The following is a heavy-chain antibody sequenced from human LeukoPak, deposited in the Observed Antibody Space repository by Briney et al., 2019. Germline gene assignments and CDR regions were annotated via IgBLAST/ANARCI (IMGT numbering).Heavy chain of an antibody. CDR3: ARGLYFFGSGNYNYYYMDV. V-gene: IGHV3-20*04. J-gene: IGHJ6*03. CDR1: EFTFEDYG. D-gene: IGHD3-10*01. CDR2: INWKGDTT. Sequence: PGGSLRLSCTASEFTFEDYGMSWVRQAPGTGLEWVSGINWKGDTTGYADSVEGRFTISRDNAKYSLYLQMNSLRVEDTAFYYCARGLYFFGSGNYNYYYMDVWGKGTTVTVSS.